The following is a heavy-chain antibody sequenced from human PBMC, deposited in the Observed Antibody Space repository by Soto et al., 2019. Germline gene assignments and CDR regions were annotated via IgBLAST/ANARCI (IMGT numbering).Heavy chain of an antibody. Sequence: ASVKVSCKASGYTFSGFYMHWVRQAPGQGLEWMGWINPQTGGTSYAQKFQGRVTLSRDTSINTAYLELTRVRFDDAAVYFCARERYQVISDGMDVWGQGTTVTVSS. CDR2: INPQTGGT. J-gene: IGHJ6*02. CDR1: GYTFSGFY. D-gene: IGHD2-2*01. V-gene: IGHV1-2*02. CDR3: ARERYQVISDGMDV.